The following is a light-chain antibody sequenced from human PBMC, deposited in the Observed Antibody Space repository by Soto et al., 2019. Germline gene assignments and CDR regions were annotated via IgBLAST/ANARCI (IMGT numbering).Light chain of an antibody. J-gene: IGKJ1*01. CDR3: LQGTHWPWT. Sequence: DVVMTQSPLFLPVTLGQPASISCRSSQSLIHSDGNTYLSWFQQRPGQSPRRLIYEVSDRDSGGTDRFTGSGSGTDFTLKISRVEAEDVGVYYCLQGTHWPWTFGQGTEVEIK. CDR1: QSLIHSDGNTY. V-gene: IGKV2-30*02. CDR2: EVS.